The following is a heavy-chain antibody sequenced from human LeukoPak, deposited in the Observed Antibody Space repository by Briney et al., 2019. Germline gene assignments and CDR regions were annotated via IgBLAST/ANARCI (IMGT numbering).Heavy chain of an antibody. V-gene: IGHV3-21*01. J-gene: IGHJ5*02. D-gene: IGHD6-19*01. CDR2: ISSSNDYI. CDR3: VRIPNSAGFPNWFDP. CDR1: GFTFSTST. Sequence: GGSLRLSCAASGFTFSTSTMNWVRQAPGKGLEWVSSISSSNDYIYYADSVKGRFTISRDNAKNSLYLQMNSLRAEDTAVHYCVRIPNSAGFPNWFDPWGQGTLVTVSS.